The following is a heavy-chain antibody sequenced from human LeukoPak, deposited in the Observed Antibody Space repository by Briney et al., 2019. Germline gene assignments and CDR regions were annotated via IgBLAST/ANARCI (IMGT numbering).Heavy chain of an antibody. D-gene: IGHD3-22*01. CDR1: GYSFTSYD. V-gene: IGHV1-18*01. Sequence: GASVKVSCKASGYSFTSYDISWVRQAPGQGLEWMGWISVYNGNTNYTQKLQGRVTLTTDTSTRTAYMELRSLRSDDTAVYYCARTITMIVVASGYWGQGTLVTVSS. J-gene: IGHJ4*02. CDR3: ARTITMIVVASGY. CDR2: ISVYNGNT.